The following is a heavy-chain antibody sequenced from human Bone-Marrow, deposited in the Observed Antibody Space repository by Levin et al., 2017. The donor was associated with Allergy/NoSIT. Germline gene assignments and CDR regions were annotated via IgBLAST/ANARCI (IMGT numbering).Heavy chain of an antibody. CDR1: GYNFASYY. Sequence: NLGESLKISCQGSGYNFASYYISWVRQMPGKGLEWMGRIDPSDSYTKYNPSFQGHVNISVDRSISTAYLHWSTLKASDTATYFCATLLDRDVHIDYGYWGQGTLVIVSS. D-gene: IGHD5-24*01. CDR2: IDPSDSYT. V-gene: IGHV5-10-1*01. CDR3: ATLLDRDVHIDYGY. J-gene: IGHJ4*02.